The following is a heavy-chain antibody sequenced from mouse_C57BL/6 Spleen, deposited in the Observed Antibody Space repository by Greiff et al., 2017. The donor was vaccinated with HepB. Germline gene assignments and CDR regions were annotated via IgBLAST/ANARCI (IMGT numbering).Heavy chain of an antibody. Sequence: DVQLQESGPGLAKPSQTLSLTCSVTGYSITSDYWNWIRQFPGNKLEYMGYISYSGSTYYNPSLKSRISITRDTSKNQYYLQLNSVTTEDTATYYCAGWGYGSRGYFDYWGQGTTLTVSS. J-gene: IGHJ2*01. CDR2: ISYSGST. CDR3: AGWGYGSRGYFDY. CDR1: GYSITSDY. V-gene: IGHV3-8*01. D-gene: IGHD1-1*01.